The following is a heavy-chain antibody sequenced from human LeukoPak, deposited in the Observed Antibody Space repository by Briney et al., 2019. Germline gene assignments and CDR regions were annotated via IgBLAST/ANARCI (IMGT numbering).Heavy chain of an antibody. J-gene: IGHJ6*03. V-gene: IGHV1-18*01. Sequence: GASVKVSCKASGYTFSSYGINWVRQAPGEGLEWTGWISAYNGDTIYAQKFQGRVTMTADTSTNTAYMDLRSLRSDDTAVYYCARASGHYYYYYMDVWAKGTTVTISS. CDR1: GYTFSSYG. D-gene: IGHD1-26*01. CDR2: ISAYNGDT. CDR3: ARASGHYYYYYMDV.